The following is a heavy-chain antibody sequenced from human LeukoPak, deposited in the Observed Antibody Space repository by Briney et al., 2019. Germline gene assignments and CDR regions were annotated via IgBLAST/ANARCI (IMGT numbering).Heavy chain of an antibody. CDR1: GFTVSSNY. Sequence: PGGSLRLSCAASGFTVSSNYMSWVRQAPGKGLEWVSVIYSGGSTYYADSVKGRFTISRDNSKNTLYLQMNSLRAEDTAVYYCARGRSGWYLRCYGMDVWGQGTTVTVSS. CDR3: ARGRSGWYLRCYGMDV. J-gene: IGHJ6*02. CDR2: IYSGGST. D-gene: IGHD6-19*01. V-gene: IGHV3-66*01.